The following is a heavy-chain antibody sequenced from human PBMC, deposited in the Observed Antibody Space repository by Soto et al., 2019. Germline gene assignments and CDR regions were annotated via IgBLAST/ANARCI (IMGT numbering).Heavy chain of an antibody. D-gene: IGHD3-16*02. V-gene: IGHV1-46*01. J-gene: IGHJ6*02. CDR1: GYTFTSYY. CDR3: AADGPSMITFGGVIVPLPYYYGMDV. Sequence: GASVKVSCKASGYTFTSYYMHWVRQAPGQGLEWMGIINPSGGSASYAQKFQGRVTMTRDTSTSTAYMELSSLRSEDTAVYYCAADGPSMITFGGVIVPLPYYYGMDVWGQGTTVTVSS. CDR2: INPSGGSA.